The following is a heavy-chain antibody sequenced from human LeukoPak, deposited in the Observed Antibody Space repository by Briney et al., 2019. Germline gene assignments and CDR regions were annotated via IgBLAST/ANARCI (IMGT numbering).Heavy chain of an antibody. D-gene: IGHD3-10*01. CDR3: ARDQIPGVYYYGSGSSAFDP. V-gene: IGHV1-46*01. CDR2: INPSGGST. J-gene: IGHJ5*02. CDR1: GYTFTSYY. Sequence: GASVKVSCEASGYTFTSYYMHWVRQAPGQGLEWMGIINPSGGSTSYAQKFQGRVTMTRDTSTSTVYMELSSLRSEDTAVYYCARDQIPGVYYYGSGSSAFDPWGQGTLVTVSS.